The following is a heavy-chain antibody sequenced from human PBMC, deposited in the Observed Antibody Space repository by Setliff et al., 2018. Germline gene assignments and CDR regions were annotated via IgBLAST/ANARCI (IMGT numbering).Heavy chain of an antibody. Sequence: ASVKVSCKASGYIFNTFGISWVRRAPGQGLEWIGWISPYNGDTKYAQKLQDRVTMTIDTSTSTAYVEVRSLRSEDTAVYYCARADYIRYFYMDAWGKGTTVTVSS. CDR2: ISPYNGDT. D-gene: IGHD4-4*01. CDR3: ARADYIRYFYMDA. CDR1: GYIFNTFG. V-gene: IGHV1-18*01. J-gene: IGHJ6*03.